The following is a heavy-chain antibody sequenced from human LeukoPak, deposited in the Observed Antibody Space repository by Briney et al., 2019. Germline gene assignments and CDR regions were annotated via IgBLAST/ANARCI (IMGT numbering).Heavy chain of an antibody. CDR2: ISGSGAST. CDR1: GFTFITYA. CDR3: VKPGYYYSYGMDV. J-gene: IGHJ6*02. V-gene: IGHV3-23*01. Sequence: GGSLRLSCAASGFTFITYAMSWVRQAPGKGLEWVSVISGSGASTYYADSVKGRFTISRDNSKNTLFLQMNSLRAEDTAIYYCVKPGYYYSYGMDVWGQGTTVIVS.